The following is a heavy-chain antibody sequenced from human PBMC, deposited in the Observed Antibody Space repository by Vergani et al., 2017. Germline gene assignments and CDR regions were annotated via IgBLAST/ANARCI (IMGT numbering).Heavy chain of an antibody. CDR2: ISSSSSYI. Sequence: EVQLVESGGGLVKPGGSLRLSCAASGFTFSSYSMNWVRQAPGKGLEWVSSISSSSSYIYYADSVKGRFTISRDNAKNSLYLQMNSLRAEDTAVYYCAREDGCSSTSCSDLAFDIWGQGTMVTSLQ. J-gene: IGHJ3*02. D-gene: IGHD2-2*01. CDR1: GFTFSSYS. CDR3: AREDGCSSTSCSDLAFDI. V-gene: IGHV3-21*01.